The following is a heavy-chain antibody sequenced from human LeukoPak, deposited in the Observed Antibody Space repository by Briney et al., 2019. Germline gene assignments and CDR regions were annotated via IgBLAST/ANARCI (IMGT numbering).Heavy chain of an antibody. J-gene: IGHJ4*02. D-gene: IGHD3-10*01. CDR1: GFTFSRYA. Sequence: GGSLRLSCAASGFTFSRYAMSWVRQAPGKGLEWVSTTSGSGGSTSTYYADSVKGRFTISSDNSKNTLYLQMNSLRAEDTAVYYCAKHRMVRGVITDYYFDYWGQGTLVTASS. CDR2: TSGSGGSTST. CDR3: AKHRMVRGVITDYYFDY. V-gene: IGHV3-23*01.